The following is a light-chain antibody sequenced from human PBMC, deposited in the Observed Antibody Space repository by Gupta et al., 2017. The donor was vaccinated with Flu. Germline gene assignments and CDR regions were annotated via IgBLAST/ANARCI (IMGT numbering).Light chain of an antibody. CDR1: SSKIGNNY. CDR2: DSN. V-gene: IGLV1-51*01. J-gene: IGLJ3*02. Sequence: KVTNSSSGSSSKIGNNYVSWYQQLPGSAPKHLIYDSNKRRSGVPDRFSGSKCGSSATLSITGLQSGEEADYYCGTKNISRSFEVFGGGTKPTVL. CDR3: GTKNISRSFEV.